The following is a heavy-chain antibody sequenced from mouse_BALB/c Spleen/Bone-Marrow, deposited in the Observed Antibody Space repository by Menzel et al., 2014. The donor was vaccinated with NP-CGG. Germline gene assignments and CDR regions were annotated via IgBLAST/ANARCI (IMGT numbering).Heavy chain of an antibody. Sequence: QVQLKESGAELAKPGASVKMSCKASGYTFTSYWMHWVKQRPGQGLEWIGYINPSTGYTEYNQKSKDKATLTADKSSSTAYMQLSSLTSEDSAVYYCATGYYFDYWGQGTTLTVSS. J-gene: IGHJ2*01. CDR1: GYTFTSYW. CDR3: ATGYYFDY. D-gene: IGHD4-1*01. V-gene: IGHV1-7*01. CDR2: INPSTGYT.